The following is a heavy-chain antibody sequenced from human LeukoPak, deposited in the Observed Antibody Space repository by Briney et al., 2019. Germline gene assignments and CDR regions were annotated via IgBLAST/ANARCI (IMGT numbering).Heavy chain of an antibody. D-gene: IGHD6-13*01. V-gene: IGHV3-48*03. Sequence: GGSLRLSCAASGFTFSSYEMNWVRQAPGKGLEWISYISTSSSTIYYADSVKGRFTISRDNAKNSLYLQMNSLRAEDTAAYYCARDSSGWYHWFDPWGQGTLVTVSS. CDR3: ARDSSGWYHWFDP. CDR1: GFTFSSYE. J-gene: IGHJ5*02. CDR2: ISTSSSTI.